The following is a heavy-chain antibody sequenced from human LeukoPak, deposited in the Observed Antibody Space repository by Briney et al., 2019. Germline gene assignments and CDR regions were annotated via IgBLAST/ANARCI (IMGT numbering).Heavy chain of an antibody. CDR3: AKDELRFLEWLLSRMDV. Sequence: PEGSLRLSCAASGFTFSSYGMDWVRQAPGKGLEWVAVISYDGSNKYYADSVKGRFTISRDNSKNTLYLQMNSLRAEDTAVYYCAKDELRFLEWLLSRMDVWGQGTTVTVSS. CDR2: ISYDGSNK. CDR1: GFTFSSYG. V-gene: IGHV3-30*18. D-gene: IGHD3-3*01. J-gene: IGHJ6*02.